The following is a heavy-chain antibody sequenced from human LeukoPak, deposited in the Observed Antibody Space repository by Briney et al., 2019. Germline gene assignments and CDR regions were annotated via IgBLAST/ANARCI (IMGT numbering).Heavy chain of an antibody. V-gene: IGHV1-18*04. CDR3: ARDLPLKYDILTGYLYLDY. CDR1: VDTLIRYS. CDR2: IKGYNGDT. Sequence: GSVWVSCMPSVDTLIRYSVRAGPDRPGGGGWGRGWIKGYNGDTNYAQKLQGGVTMTTDTSTSTAYMELRSLRSDDTAVYYCARDLPLKYDILTGYLYLDYWGQGTLVTVSS. J-gene: IGHJ4*02. D-gene: IGHD3-9*01.